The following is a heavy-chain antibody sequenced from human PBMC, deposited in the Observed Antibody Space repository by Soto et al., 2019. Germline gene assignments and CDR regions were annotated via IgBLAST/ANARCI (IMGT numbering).Heavy chain of an antibody. CDR1: GGSISSYY. D-gene: IGHD2-2*01. V-gene: IGHV4-59*01. J-gene: IGHJ2*01. CDR2: IYYSGST. Sequence: QVQLQESGPGLVKPSETLSLTCTVSGGSISSYYWSWIRQPPGKGLEWIGYIYYSGSTNYNPTLKGLVIISLATSKNQFSLKPSPLSAADTALTYCASSYCSCTSRSRDRYFDLWGRGTLVTVSS. CDR3: ASSYCSCTSRSRDRYFDL.